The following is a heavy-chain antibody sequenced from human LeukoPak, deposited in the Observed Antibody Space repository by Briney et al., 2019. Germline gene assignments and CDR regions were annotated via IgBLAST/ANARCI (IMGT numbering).Heavy chain of an antibody. V-gene: IGHV3-30*04. D-gene: IGHD6-19*01. CDR2: ISYDGSNK. Sequence: LPGGSLRLSCAASGFTFSSYAMHWVRQAPGKGLEWVAGISYDGSNKYYADSVKGRFTISRDNSKKTLYLQMNSLRAEDTAVYYCRLAVAGTFDYWGQGTLVTVSS. CDR1: GFTFSSYA. CDR3: RLAVAGTFDY. J-gene: IGHJ4*02.